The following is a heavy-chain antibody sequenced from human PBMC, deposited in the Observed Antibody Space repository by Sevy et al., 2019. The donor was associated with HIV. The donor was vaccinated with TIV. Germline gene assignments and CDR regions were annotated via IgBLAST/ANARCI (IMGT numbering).Heavy chain of an antibody. J-gene: IGHJ4*02. CDR1: GFRFSDSY. D-gene: IGHD5-18*01. CDR2: SSGSGNII. V-gene: IGHV3-11*01. Sequence: GGSLRLSCAASGFRFSDSYMSWVRRAPGKGLEWIAYSSGSGNIIYYADSVRGRFSISRDNAKKSLYLQMNSLRAEDTAVYFCAKKGYSSGIFYYFDYWGQGTLVTVSS. CDR3: AKKGYSSGIFYYFDY.